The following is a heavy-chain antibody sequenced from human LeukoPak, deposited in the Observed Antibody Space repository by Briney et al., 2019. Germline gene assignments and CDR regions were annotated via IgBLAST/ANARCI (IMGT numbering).Heavy chain of an antibody. CDR3: AKGAYYYDSSGYPFDY. D-gene: IGHD3-22*01. V-gene: IGHV3-33*06. CDR1: GFIFSSYG. J-gene: IGHJ4*02. CDR2: IWYDGSNK. Sequence: GGSLRLSCAASGFIFSSYGMHWVRQAPGKGLEWVAVIWYDGSNKYYADSVKGRFTISRDISKNTLYLQMNSLRAEDTAVYYCAKGAYYYDSSGYPFDYWGQGTLVTVSS.